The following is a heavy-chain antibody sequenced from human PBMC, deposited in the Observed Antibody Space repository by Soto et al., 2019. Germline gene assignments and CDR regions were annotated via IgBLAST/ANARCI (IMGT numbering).Heavy chain of an antibody. J-gene: IGHJ4*02. Sequence: ASVKVSCKASGYTFTSYAMHWVRQAPGQRLEWMGWINAGNGNTKYSQKFQGRVTITRDTSASTAYMELSSLRSEDTAVYYCARDGYCSSTSCYGFGVYWGQGTLVTVSS. CDR1: GYTFTSYA. D-gene: IGHD2-2*03. V-gene: IGHV1-3*01. CDR2: INAGNGNT. CDR3: ARDGYCSSTSCYGFGVY.